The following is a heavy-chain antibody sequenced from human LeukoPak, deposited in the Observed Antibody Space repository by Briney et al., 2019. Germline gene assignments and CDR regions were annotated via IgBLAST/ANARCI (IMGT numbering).Heavy chain of an antibody. Sequence: SETLSLTCAVYGGSFSGYYWSWIRQPPGKGLEWIGEINHSGSTNYNPSLKRRVTISVDTSKNQFSLKLSSVTAADTAVYYCARNSYSLHVWFDPWGQGTLVTVSS. V-gene: IGHV4-34*01. CDR2: INHSGST. CDR3: ARNSYSLHVWFDP. CDR1: GGSFSGYY. D-gene: IGHD2-21*01. J-gene: IGHJ5*02.